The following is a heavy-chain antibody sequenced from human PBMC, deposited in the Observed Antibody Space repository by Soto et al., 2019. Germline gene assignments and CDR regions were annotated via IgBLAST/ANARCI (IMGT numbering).Heavy chain of an antibody. CDR1: GFTFSSYA. V-gene: IGHV3-23*01. CDR2: ISGSGGST. CDR3: ARTKCSGGSCYSWSLDY. J-gene: IGHJ4*02. D-gene: IGHD2-15*01. Sequence: GGSLRLSCAASGFTFSSYAMSWVRQAPGKGLEWVSAISGSGGSTYYADSVKGRFTISRDNSKNTLYLQMNSLRAADTAMYYCARTKCSGGSCYSWSLDYWGQGTPVTVSS.